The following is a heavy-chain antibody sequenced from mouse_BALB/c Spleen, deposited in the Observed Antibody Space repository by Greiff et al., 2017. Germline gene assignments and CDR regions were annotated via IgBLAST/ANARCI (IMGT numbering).Heavy chain of an antibody. Sequence: EVKVVESGGGLVQPKGSLKLSCAASGFTFNTYAMNWVRQAPGKGLEWVARIRSKSNNYATYYADSVKDRFTISRDDSQSMLYLQMNNLKTEDTAMYYCVRAPGFDYWGQGTTLTVSS. CDR2: IRSKSNNYAT. D-gene: IGHD4-1*01. V-gene: IGHV10-1*02. CDR3: VRAPGFDY. CDR1: GFTFNTYA. J-gene: IGHJ2*01.